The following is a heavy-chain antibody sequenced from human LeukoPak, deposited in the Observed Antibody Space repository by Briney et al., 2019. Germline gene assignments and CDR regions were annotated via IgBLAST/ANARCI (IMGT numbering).Heavy chain of an antibody. V-gene: IGHV4-39*01. CDR1: GGSISSSSYY. Sequence: SETLSLTCTVSGGSISSSSYYWGWIRQPPGKGLEWIGSIYYSGSTYYNPSLKSRVTISVDTSKNQFSLKLSSVTAADTAVYYCARLRNGFTGNHWGQGTLVTVSS. J-gene: IGHJ5*02. CDR2: IYYSGST. CDR3: ARLRNGFTGNH. D-gene: IGHD1-1*01.